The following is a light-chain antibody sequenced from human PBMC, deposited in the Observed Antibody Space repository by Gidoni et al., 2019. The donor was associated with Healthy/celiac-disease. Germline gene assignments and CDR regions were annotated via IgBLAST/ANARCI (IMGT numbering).Light chain of an antibody. V-gene: IGKV1-8*01. CDR3: QQYYSYPRS. CDR2: AAS. Sequence: IRMTQSPSSLSASTGDRVTITCRASQGISSYLAWYQQKPGKAPKLLIYAASTLQSGVPSRFSGSGSGTDFTLTISCLQSEDFATYYCQQYYSYPRSFGQGTKLEIK. J-gene: IGKJ2*04. CDR1: QGISSY.